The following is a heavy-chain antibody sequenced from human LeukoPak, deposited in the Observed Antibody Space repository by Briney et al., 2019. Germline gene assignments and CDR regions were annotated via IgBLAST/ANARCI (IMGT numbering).Heavy chain of an antibody. V-gene: IGHV4-59*01. CDR3: ARDIKYDYVWGSYRYGSFDI. J-gene: IGHJ3*02. CDR2: IYYSGST. D-gene: IGHD3-16*02. Sequence: SETLSLTCTVSGGSISSYYWSWIRQPPGKGLEWIGYIYYSGSTNYNPSLKSRVTISVDTSKNQFSLKLSSVTAADTAVYYCARDIKYDYVWGSYRYGSFDIWGQGTMVTVSS. CDR1: GGSISSYY.